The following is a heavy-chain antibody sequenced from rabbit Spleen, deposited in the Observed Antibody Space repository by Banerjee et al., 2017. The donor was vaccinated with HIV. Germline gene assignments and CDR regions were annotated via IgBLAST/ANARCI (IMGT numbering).Heavy chain of an antibody. CDR3: ARDTSSSFSSYGMDL. CDR2: IYSGSGGST. J-gene: IGHJ6*01. V-gene: IGHV1S45*01. D-gene: IGHD1-1*01. Sequence: QEQLEESGGDLVKPEGSLTLTCTASGFSFSSSYWICWVRQAPGKGLEWIACIYSGSGGSTYYASWAKGRFTISKTSSTTVTLQMTSLTAADTATYFCARDTSSSFSSYGMDLWGQGTLVTVS. CDR1: GFSFSSSYW.